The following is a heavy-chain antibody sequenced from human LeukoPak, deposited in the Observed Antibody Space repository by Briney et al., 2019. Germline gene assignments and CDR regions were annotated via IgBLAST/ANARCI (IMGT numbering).Heavy chain of an antibody. J-gene: IGHJ4*02. CDR3: ARSGYWGYDILTGYADY. D-gene: IGHD3-9*01. V-gene: IGHV1-69*13. Sequence: SVKVSCKASGGTFSSYAISWERQAPGQGLEWMGGIIPIFGTANCAQKFQGRVTITADESTSTAYMELSSLRSEDTAVYYCARSGYWGYDILTGYADYWGQGTLVTVSS. CDR1: GGTFSSYA. CDR2: IIPIFGTA.